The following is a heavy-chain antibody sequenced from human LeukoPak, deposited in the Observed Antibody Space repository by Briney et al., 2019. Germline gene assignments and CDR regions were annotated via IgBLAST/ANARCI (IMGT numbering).Heavy chain of an antibody. CDR1: GGSISSSNW. CDR2: IYHGGST. Sequence: TSETLSLTCAVSGGSISSSNWWSWVRQPPGKGLEWIGEIYHGGSTNYNPSLESRVTISVDKPKNQFSLKLSSVTAADTAVYYCASSIIRVDDLSPVDYWGRGTLVTVSS. CDR3: ASSIIRVDDLSPVDY. V-gene: IGHV4-4*02. D-gene: IGHD3-16*02. J-gene: IGHJ4*02.